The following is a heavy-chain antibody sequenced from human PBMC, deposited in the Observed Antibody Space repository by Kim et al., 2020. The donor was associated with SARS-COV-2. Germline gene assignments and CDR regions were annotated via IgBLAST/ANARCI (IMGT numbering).Heavy chain of an antibody. D-gene: IGHD3-10*01. J-gene: IGHJ4*02. CDR3: TKDRPSADGSFGY. CDR1: RFTFHSYS. CDR2: IDSTGTYI. V-gene: IGHV3-21*01. Sequence: GGSLRLSCEASRFTFHSYSMNWVRQAPGKGLEWVSSIDSTGTYINYADSVKGRFTISRDNAKNSLYLQMNSLRAEDTAVYYCTKDRPSADGSFGYWGQGTLLTVSS.